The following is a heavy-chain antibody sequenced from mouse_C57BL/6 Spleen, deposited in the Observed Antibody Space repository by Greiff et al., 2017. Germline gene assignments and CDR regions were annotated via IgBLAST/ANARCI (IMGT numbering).Heavy chain of an antibody. J-gene: IGHJ4*01. CDR3: ARKPSSDSYYAMDY. D-gene: IGHD2-13*01. V-gene: IGHV1-85*01. CDR2: IYPRAGST. CDR1: GYTFTSYD. Sequence: QVQLQQSGPELVKPGASVKLSCKASGYTFTSYDINWVKQRPGQGLEWIGWIYPRAGSTKYNEKFKGKATLTVYTSSSTAYLDLHSLTCEDSADSFCARKPSSDSYYAMDYWGQGTSVTVAS.